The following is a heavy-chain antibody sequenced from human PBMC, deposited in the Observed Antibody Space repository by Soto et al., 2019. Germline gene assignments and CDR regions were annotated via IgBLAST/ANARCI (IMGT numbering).Heavy chain of an antibody. CDR3: AGGSGSSPDY. CDR1: GFTFSNYN. D-gene: IGHD6-6*01. J-gene: IGHJ4*02. Sequence: EFQLVASGGGLVKPGGSLRLSCAASGFTFSNYNMNWVRQAPGEGLEWVSSISSSSSYIYYADSVKGRFTISRDNAKNSLYLQMNSRRAEDTAVYYCAGGSGSSPDYWGQGTLVTVSS. CDR2: ISSSSSYI. V-gene: IGHV3-21*01.